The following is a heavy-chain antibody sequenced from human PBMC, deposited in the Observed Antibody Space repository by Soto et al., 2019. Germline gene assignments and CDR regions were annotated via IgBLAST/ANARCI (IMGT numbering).Heavy chain of an antibody. V-gene: IGHV4-38-2*01. CDR1: GYSISSGYY. Sequence: SETLSLTCAVSGYSISSGYYWGWIRQPPGKGLEWIGSIYHSGSAYYNPSLKSRVTISVDTSKNQFSLKLSSVTAADTAVYYCARTSYSSGWYGGYYYYGMDVWGQGTTVTVSS. J-gene: IGHJ6*02. CDR3: ARTSYSSGWYGGYYYYGMDV. CDR2: IYHSGSA. D-gene: IGHD6-19*01.